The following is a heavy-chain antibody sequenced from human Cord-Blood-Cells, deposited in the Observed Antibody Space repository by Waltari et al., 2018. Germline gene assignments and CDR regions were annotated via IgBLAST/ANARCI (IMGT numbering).Heavy chain of an antibody. J-gene: IGHJ2*01. D-gene: IGHD3-16*01. CDR2: LYYNVST. Sequence: QLQLQESGPGLVKPSETLSLTCTVSCCSISSSSYYWGWLRQPPGKGLEWIGSLYYNVSTYYNPSLKGRVTISVDTSKNQFSLKLGSVTAADTAVYYCARQWGFGGDWYVELWGRGTLVTVSS. CDR1: CCSISSSSYY. V-gene: IGHV4-39*01. CDR3: ARQWGFGGDWYVEL.